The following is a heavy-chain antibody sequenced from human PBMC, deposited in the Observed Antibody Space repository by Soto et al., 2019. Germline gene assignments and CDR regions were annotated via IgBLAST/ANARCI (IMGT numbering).Heavy chain of an antibody. Sequence: QVQLQESGPGLVKPSQTLSLTCTVSGGSISSGGYYWSWIRQHPGKGLEWIGYMSYSGSTYYNPSLESRVTISVDTSKNQFSLKLSSVPAADTAVYYCARVSLGYYGSGSYPNWFDPWGQGTLVTVSS. CDR1: GGSISSGGYY. CDR2: MSYSGST. CDR3: ARVSLGYYGSGSYPNWFDP. V-gene: IGHV4-31*03. J-gene: IGHJ5*02. D-gene: IGHD3-10*01.